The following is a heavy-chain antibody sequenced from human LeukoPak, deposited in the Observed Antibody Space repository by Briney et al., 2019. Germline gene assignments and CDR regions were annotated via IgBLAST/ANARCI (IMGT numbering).Heavy chain of an antibody. J-gene: IGHJ4*02. D-gene: IGHD5-18*01. V-gene: IGHV3-48*03. CDR1: GLTFSSYE. Sequence: GGSLRLSCTASGLTFSSYEMNWVRQAPAKGLEWVSYISSSGNTIYYADSVKGRFIISRDNAKNSLYLQMNSLRVEDTAVYYCAREGYSYGFDYWGQGTLVTVSS. CDR2: ISSSGNTI. CDR3: AREGYSYGFDY.